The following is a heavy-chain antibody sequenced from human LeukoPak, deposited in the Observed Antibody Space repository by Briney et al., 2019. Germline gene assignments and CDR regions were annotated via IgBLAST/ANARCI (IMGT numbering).Heavy chain of an antibody. CDR2: MNPNSGNT. V-gene: IGHV1-8*03. CDR1: GYTFTSYD. J-gene: IGHJ4*02. D-gene: IGHD3-3*01. CDR3: ARGRGYYDFWSGYYPPHFDY. Sequence: ASVKVSCKASGYTFTSYDINWVRQATGQGLEWMGWMNPNSGNTGYAQKFQGRVTITRNTSISTAYMELSSLRSEDTAVYYCARGRGYYDFWSGYYPPHFDYWGQGTLVTVSS.